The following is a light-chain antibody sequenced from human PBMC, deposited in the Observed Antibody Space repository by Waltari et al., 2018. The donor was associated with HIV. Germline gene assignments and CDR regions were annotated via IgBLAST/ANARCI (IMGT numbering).Light chain of an antibody. CDR3: QSYDISLSASVV. Sequence: QSMLTQPPSVSGAPGQRVTISCTGSRSTIGAAYDVHWYQQIPGTAPKLLISGNKNRPSGVPDRFSASKSGTSASLTISGLQAEDEADYFCQSYDISLSASVVFGGGTRLTVL. CDR2: GNK. V-gene: IGLV1-40*01. J-gene: IGLJ2*01. CDR1: RSTIGAAYD.